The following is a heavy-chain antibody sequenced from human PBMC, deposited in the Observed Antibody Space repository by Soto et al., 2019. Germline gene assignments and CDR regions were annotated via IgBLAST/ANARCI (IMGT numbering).Heavy chain of an antibody. CDR2: IIPIFGTA. CDR1: GGTFSSYA. D-gene: IGHD3-22*01. CDR3: ARDRHYYDSSGYYSNWFDP. Sequence: QVQLVQSGAEVKKPGSSVKVSCKASGGTFSSYAISWVRQAPGQGLEWMGGIIPIFGTANYAQKFQGRVTITADESTSTAYMELSSLRSEDTAVYYCARDRHYYDSSGYYSNWFDPWGQGTLVTVSS. V-gene: IGHV1-69*01. J-gene: IGHJ5*02.